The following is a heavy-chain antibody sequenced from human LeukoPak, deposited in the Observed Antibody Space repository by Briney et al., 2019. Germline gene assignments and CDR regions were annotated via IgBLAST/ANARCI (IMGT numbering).Heavy chain of an antibody. J-gene: IGHJ6*02. CDR3: AKDMSDYTNFPDV. V-gene: IGHV3-23*01. D-gene: IGHD4-11*01. Sequence: GGSLRLSCAASGLTFSGYEMNWVRQAPGKGLEWVSTISGGGGSTFYADSVKGRFTIFRVNSKNTLYLQMNSLRAEDTAIYYCAKDMSDYTNFPDVWGQGTTVTVSS. CDR1: GLTFSGYE. CDR2: ISGGGGST.